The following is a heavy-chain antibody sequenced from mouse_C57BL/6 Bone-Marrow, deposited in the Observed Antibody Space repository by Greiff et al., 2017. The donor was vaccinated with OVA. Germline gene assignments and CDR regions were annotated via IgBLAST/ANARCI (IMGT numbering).Heavy chain of an antibody. CDR3: ARAETFAY. J-gene: IGHJ3*01. CDR2: IYPGDGDT. V-gene: IGHV1-80*01. Sequence: VKLVESGAELVKPGASVKISCKASGYAFSSYWMNWVKQRPGKGLEWIGQIYPGDGDTNYNGKFKGKATLTADKSSSTAYMQLSSLTSEDSAVYFCARAETFAYWSQGTLVTVSA. CDR1: GYAFSSYW.